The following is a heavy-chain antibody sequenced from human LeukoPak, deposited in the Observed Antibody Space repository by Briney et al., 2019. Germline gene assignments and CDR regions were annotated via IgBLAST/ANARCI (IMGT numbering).Heavy chain of an antibody. V-gene: IGHV3-21*01. CDR1: GFTFSSYS. CDR2: ISSSSSYI. D-gene: IGHD3-9*01. Sequence: GGSLRLSCAASGFTFSSYSMNWVRQAPGKGLEWVSSISSSSSYIYYADSVKGRFTISRDNAKNSLYLQMNSLRAEDTAVYYCAREGMYYDILIGYSLMGMDVWGQGTTVTVSS. CDR3: AREGMYYDILIGYSLMGMDV. J-gene: IGHJ6*02.